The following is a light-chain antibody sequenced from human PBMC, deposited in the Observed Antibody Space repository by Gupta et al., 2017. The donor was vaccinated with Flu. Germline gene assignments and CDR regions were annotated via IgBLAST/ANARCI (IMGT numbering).Light chain of an antibody. CDR1: QGVGTY. J-gene: IGKJ5*01. V-gene: IGKV1-9*01. Sequence: SFLSASVGDRVTITCRASQGVGTYLAWYQQKPLKAPQLLIYAASTLQSGVTSRFSGRGSGKEFALTISSRQQEDFATYYCQQLKSYPPITFGQGTRMEIK. CDR3: QQLKSYPPIT. CDR2: AAS.